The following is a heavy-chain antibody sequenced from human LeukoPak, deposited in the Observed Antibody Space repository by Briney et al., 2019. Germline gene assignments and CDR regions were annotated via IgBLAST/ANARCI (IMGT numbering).Heavy chain of an antibody. CDR1: GYTLTELS. Sequence: GASVKVSCKVSGYTLTELSMHWVRPAPGKGLEWMGGFDPEDGETIYAQKFQGRVTMTEDTSTDTAYMELSSLRSEDTAVYYCATAPYLRKTSFDYWGQGTLVTVSS. J-gene: IGHJ4*02. V-gene: IGHV1-24*01. CDR2: FDPEDGET. D-gene: IGHD1-1*01. CDR3: ATAPYLRKTSFDY.